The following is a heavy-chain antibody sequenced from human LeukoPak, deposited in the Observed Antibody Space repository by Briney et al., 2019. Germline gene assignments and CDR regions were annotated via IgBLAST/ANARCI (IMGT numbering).Heavy chain of an antibody. J-gene: IGHJ4*02. V-gene: IGHV1-69*04. CDR1: GYTFTSYD. Sequence: SVKVSCKASGYTFTSYDINWVRQATGQGLEWMGRIIPILGIANYAQKFQGRVTITADKSTSTAYMELSSLRSEDTAVYYCARDATQIQVWFDGYSDHWGQGTLVTVSS. D-gene: IGHD2-21*01. CDR2: IIPILGIA. CDR3: ARDATQIQVWFDGYSDH.